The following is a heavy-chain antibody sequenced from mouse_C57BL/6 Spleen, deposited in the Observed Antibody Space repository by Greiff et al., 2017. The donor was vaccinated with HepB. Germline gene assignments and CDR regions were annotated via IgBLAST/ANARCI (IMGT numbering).Heavy chain of an antibody. CDR1: GYTFTEYT. V-gene: IGHV1-62-2*01. J-gene: IGHJ4*01. CDR3: ARHEDKGIYYYAMDY. CDR2: FYPGSGSI. Sequence: VMLVESGAELVKPGASVKLSCKASGYTFTEYTIHWVKQRSGQGLEWIGWFYPGSGSIKYNEKFKDKATLTADKSSITVYMELSRLTSEDSAVYFCARHEDKGIYYYAMDYWGQGTSVTVSS.